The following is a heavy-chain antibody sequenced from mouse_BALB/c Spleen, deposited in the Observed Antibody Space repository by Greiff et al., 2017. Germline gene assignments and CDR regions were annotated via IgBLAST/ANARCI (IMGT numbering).Heavy chain of an antibody. CDR2: IYPGSGNT. CDR3: ARGGAYYGSSPPWFAY. D-gene: IGHD1-1*01. V-gene: IGHV1-63*01. J-gene: IGHJ3*01. CDR1: GYAFTNYW. Sequence: VQLQQSGAELVSPGTSVKISCKASGYAFTNYWLGWVKQRPGHGLEWIGDIYPGSGNTYYNEKFKGKATLTADKSSSTAYMQLSSLTSEDSAVYFCARGGAYYGSSPPWFAYWGQGTLVTVSA.